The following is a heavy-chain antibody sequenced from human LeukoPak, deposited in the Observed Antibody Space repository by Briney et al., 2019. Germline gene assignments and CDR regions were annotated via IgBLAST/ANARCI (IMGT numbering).Heavy chain of an antibody. V-gene: IGHV1-46*01. CDR2: INPSGGST. D-gene: IGHD3-22*01. Sequence: ASVKVSCKASGYTFTSYYMHWVRQAPGQGLEWMGIINPSGGSTSYAQKFQGRVTMTRDTSTSTVYMELSSLRSEDTAVYYCARTSSTYYYDSSGYEYFDYWGQGTLVTVSS. CDR1: GYTFTSYY. CDR3: ARTSSTYYYDSSGYEYFDY. J-gene: IGHJ4*02.